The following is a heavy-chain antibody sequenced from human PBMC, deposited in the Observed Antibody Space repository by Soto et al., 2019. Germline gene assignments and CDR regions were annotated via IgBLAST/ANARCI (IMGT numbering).Heavy chain of an antibody. CDR1: GGSISSGGYY. CDR3: ARDQAYYYDSSGPNWFDP. J-gene: IGHJ5*02. CDR2: IYYSGST. D-gene: IGHD3-22*01. V-gene: IGHV4-31*03. Sequence: SETLSLTCTVSGGSISSGGYYWSWIRQHPGKGLEWIGYIYYSGSTHYNPSLKSRVTISVDTSKHQFSLKLSSVTAEDTAVYYYARDQAYYYDSSGPNWFDPWGQGTLVTVSS.